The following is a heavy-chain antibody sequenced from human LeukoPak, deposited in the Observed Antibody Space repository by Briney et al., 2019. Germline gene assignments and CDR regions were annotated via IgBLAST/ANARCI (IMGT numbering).Heavy chain of an antibody. V-gene: IGHV3-9*01. Sequence: PGGSLRLSCAASGFTFDDYAMHWVRQAPGKGLAWVSGISWNSGSIGYADSVKGRVTISRDNAKNSLYLQMNSLRAEDTALYYCAKDIGIHLYDILTGYYKGPFDYWGQGTLVTVSS. D-gene: IGHD3-9*01. CDR1: GFTFDDYA. CDR3: AKDIGIHLYDILTGYYKGPFDY. CDR2: ISWNSGSI. J-gene: IGHJ4*02.